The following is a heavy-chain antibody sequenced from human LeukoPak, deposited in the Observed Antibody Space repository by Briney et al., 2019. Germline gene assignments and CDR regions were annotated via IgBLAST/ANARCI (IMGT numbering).Heavy chain of an antibody. D-gene: IGHD3-22*01. CDR3: ARGEYYYDSSGLGY. CDR2: INPNSGGT. V-gene: IGHV1-18*01. Sequence: ASVKVSCKASGGTFSSYAISWVRQAPGQGLEWMGWINPNSGGTNYAQKLQGRVTMTTDTSTSTAYMELRSLRSDDTAVYYCARGEYYYDSSGLGYWGQGTLVTVSS. J-gene: IGHJ4*02. CDR1: GGTFSSYA.